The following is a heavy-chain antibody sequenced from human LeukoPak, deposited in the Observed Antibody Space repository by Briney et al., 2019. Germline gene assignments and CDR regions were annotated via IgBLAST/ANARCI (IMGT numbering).Heavy chain of an antibody. D-gene: IGHD5-24*01. Sequence: ASVKVSCRASGYTFTNYYMHWVRQAPGQGLEWMGLINPGGGNTNYAQNFQGRVTMTRDTSTSTVYMELSSLRSEDTAIYYCARIRDGYNDAYDIWGQGTVVTVPS. CDR2: INPGGGNT. CDR3: ARIRDGYNDAYDI. CDR1: GYTFTNYY. J-gene: IGHJ3*02. V-gene: IGHV1-46*01.